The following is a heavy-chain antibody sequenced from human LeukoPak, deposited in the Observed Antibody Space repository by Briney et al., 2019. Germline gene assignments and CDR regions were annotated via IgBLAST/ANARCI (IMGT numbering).Heavy chain of an antibody. CDR1: GLNVSTNN. CDR3: ARGYSSADY. CDR2: IYRGGST. V-gene: IGHV3-53*01. Sequence: GGSLRLSCAASGLNVSTNNMNWVRQAPGKGLEWVSVIYRGGSTLNANSVKGRFTISRDSSRNTLFLQMNSLRAEDTAVYYCARGYSSADYWGQGTLVTGSS. J-gene: IGHJ4*02. D-gene: IGHD5-18*01.